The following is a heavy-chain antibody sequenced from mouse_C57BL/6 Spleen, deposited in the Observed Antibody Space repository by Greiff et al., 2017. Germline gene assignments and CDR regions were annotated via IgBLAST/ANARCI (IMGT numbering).Heavy chain of an antibody. Sequence: VQLQQSGAELVRPGASVKLSCTASGFNIKDDYMHWVKQRPEQGLEWIGWIDPENGDTEYASKFQGKATITADTSSNTAYLQLSSLTSEDTAVYYCARYYGSRSRAMDYWGQGTSVTVSS. CDR3: ARYYGSRSRAMDY. CDR1: GFNIKDDY. V-gene: IGHV14-4*01. CDR2: IDPENGDT. J-gene: IGHJ4*01. D-gene: IGHD1-1*01.